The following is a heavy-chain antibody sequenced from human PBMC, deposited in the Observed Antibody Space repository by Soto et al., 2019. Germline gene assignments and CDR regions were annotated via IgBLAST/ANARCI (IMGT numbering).Heavy chain of an antibody. CDR2: IIPILGIA. CDR1: GGTFSSYT. J-gene: IGHJ3*02. D-gene: IGHD6-19*01. Sequence: QVQLVQSGAEVKKPGSSVKVSCKASGGTFSSYTISWVRQSPGQALEWMGRIIPILGIANCAQKFQGRVTITADKSTSPAYMELSRLRSEDTAVYYWVRADAAVADDAFDIGGKGTMVAVSS. CDR3: VRADAAVADDAFDI. V-gene: IGHV1-69*02.